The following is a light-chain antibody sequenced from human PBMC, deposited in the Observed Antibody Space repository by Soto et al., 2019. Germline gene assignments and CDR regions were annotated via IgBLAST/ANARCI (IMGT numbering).Light chain of an antibody. CDR1: QSVNSRY. CDR3: QQYGSSPLT. V-gene: IGKV3-20*01. J-gene: IGKJ1*01. CDR2: DAS. Sequence: IVLTQSPGTLSLSPGERATLSCRASQSVNSRYLAWYQQKPGQAPRLLMYDASSRATGIPDRFSGSGSGTDFTLTISRLEPEDFAIYYCQQYGSSPLTFGQGTKVEIK.